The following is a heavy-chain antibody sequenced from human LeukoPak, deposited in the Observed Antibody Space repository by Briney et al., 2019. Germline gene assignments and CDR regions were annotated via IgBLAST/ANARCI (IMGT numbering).Heavy chain of an antibody. CDR1: GFTISSYW. CDR3: ARIAISGGYFDN. V-gene: IGHV3-7*01. J-gene: IGHJ4*02. D-gene: IGHD2-15*01. CDR2: IKQDGSNT. Sequence: QPAGSLSLTCAASGFTISSYWMSWVRQAPGKGLEWVANIKQDGSNTYYLDSVKGRFTISRDNAKNSLYLQMKSLRAGDTAVYYCARIAISGGYFDNWGQGSLVTVSS.